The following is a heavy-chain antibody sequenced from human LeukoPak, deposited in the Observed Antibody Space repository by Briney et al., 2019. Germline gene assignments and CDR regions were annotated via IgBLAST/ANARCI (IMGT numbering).Heavy chain of an antibody. CDR3: AISGYGSLGGLDY. CDR2: IIPIFGTA. V-gene: IGHV1-69*05. D-gene: IGHD3-10*01. Sequence: SVKVSCKASGGTFSSYAISWVRQAPGQGLEWMGRIIPIFGTANYAQKFQGRITITTDESTSTAYMELSSLRSEDTAVYYCAISGYGSLGGLDYWGQGTLVTVSS. CDR1: GGTFSSYA. J-gene: IGHJ4*02.